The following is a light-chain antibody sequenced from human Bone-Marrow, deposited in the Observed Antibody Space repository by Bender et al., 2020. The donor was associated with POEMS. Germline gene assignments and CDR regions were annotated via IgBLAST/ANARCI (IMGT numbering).Light chain of an antibody. CDR3: ASWDDSLSAWV. J-gene: IGLJ3*02. CDR2: TTD. Sequence: QSVVTQPPSASGTPGQSVTISCSGSGSNIASNYVYWYQLLPGMAPKLLISTTDQRPSGVPDRFSGSRSGTSASLAISGLRSEDEADYYCASWDDSLSAWVFGGGTRVTVL. CDR1: GSNIASNY. V-gene: IGLV1-47*01.